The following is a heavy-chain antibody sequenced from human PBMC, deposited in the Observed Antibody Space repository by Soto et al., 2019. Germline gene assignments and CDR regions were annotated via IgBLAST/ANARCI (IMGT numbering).Heavy chain of an antibody. J-gene: IGHJ6*03. CDR1: GFTFSSYS. CDR2: ISSSSSTI. V-gene: IGHV3-48*02. CDR3: ARYVRSYCGGDCYAGYYYYMDV. Sequence: GGSLRLSCAASGFTFSSYSMNWVRQAPGKGLEWVSYISSSSSTIYYADSVKGRFTISRDNAKNSLYLQMNSLRDEDTAVYYCARYVRSYCGGDCYAGYYYYMDVWGKGTTVTVSS. D-gene: IGHD2-21*02.